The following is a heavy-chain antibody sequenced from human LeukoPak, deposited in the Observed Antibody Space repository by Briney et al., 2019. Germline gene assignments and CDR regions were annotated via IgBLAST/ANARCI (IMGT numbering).Heavy chain of an antibody. Sequence: GGSLRLSCSASGLTFRSYAMHWVRQAPEKGLDYVSSISSNGGSTYYADSVMGRFIISRDNSKNTLYLQMSSLRADDTAVYYCVRDANWGFDAFDIWGQGTMVTVSS. V-gene: IGHV3-64D*09. D-gene: IGHD7-27*01. CDR3: VRDANWGFDAFDI. CDR2: ISSNGGST. CDR1: GLTFRSYA. J-gene: IGHJ3*02.